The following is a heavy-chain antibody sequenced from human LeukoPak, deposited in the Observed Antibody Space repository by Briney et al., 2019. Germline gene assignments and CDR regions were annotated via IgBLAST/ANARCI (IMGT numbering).Heavy chain of an antibody. CDR2: INGDGSSA. CDR3: ARAVPIDY. D-gene: IGHD2-2*01. J-gene: IGHJ4*02. V-gene: IGHV3-74*01. Sequence: GSLRLSCAASGLTFSGYWMHWVRQAPGRGLVWVSRINGDGSSASYADSVKGRFTISRGSAKNTLYLQMNNLRAEDTAVYYCARAVPIDYWGQGTLVTVSS. CDR1: GLTFSGYW.